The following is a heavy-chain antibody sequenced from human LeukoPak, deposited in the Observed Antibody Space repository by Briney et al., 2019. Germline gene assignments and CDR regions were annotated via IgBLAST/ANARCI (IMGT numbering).Heavy chain of an antibody. Sequence: GGSLRLSCAASGFTFSDHAMTWVRQAPGKGLEWVANMNQDGSQKYYVDSVRGRFTISRDNAKSSLYLQMNSVRAEDTAVYYCARDVGYYCGPGTLVTVSS. CDR2: MNQDGSQK. J-gene: IGHJ4*02. D-gene: IGHD1-26*01. CDR1: GFTFSDHA. V-gene: IGHV3-7*03. CDR3: ARDVGYY.